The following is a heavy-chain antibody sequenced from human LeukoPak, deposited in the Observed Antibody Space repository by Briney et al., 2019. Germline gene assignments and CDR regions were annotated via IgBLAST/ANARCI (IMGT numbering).Heavy chain of an antibody. D-gene: IGHD2-21*01. CDR1: DGSISNYY. Sequence: SETLSLTCTVSDGSISNYYWSWIRQAPGKDLEWVGYICNSGSTNYNPSLKRGVTISVDTSKSQFSLTLSSLTASDTAMYYCARSPFNSAFDSWAQGRPVTVSS. V-gene: IGHV4-59*01. CDR3: ARSPFNSAFDS. CDR2: ICNSGST. J-gene: IGHJ4*02.